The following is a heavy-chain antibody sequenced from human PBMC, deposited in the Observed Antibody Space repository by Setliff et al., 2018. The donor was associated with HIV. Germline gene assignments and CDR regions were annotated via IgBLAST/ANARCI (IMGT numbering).Heavy chain of an antibody. J-gene: IGHJ3*02. CDR2: IYYSGST. Sequence: SETLSLTCTVSGDSITSGGYYWSWIRQHPGKGLEYIGYIYYSGSTYYNPSLKSRVTMSIDTSTQQFFLNVTSVTAADTAVYYCARAMSSSWYIDGFDIWGQGTVVTVSS. CDR1: GDSITSGGYY. D-gene: IGHD6-13*01. CDR3: ARAMSSSWYIDGFDI. V-gene: IGHV4-31*03.